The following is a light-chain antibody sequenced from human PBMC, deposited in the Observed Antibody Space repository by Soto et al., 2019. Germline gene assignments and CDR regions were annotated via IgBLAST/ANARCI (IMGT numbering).Light chain of an antibody. V-gene: IGKV3D-20*01. CDR3: QQYGSSPPPIT. J-gene: IGKJ5*01. Sequence: EIVLTQSPATLSLSPGERATLSCGASQSVSSSYLAWYQQKPGLAPRLLIYDASSRATGIPDRFSGSGSGTDFTLTISRLEPEDFAVYYCQQYGSSPPPITFGQGTRLEIK. CDR2: DAS. CDR1: QSVSSSY.